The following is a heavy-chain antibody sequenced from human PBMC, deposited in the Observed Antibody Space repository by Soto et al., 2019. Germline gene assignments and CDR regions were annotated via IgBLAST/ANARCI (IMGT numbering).Heavy chain of an antibody. CDR3: ARGEKLLWFGDYYYYGMDV. D-gene: IGHD3-10*01. J-gene: IGHJ6*02. V-gene: IGHV1-2*04. CDR1: GYTFTGYY. Sequence: GASVKVSCKASGYTFTGYYMHWVRQAPGQGLEWMGWINPNSGGTNYAQKFQGWVTMTRDTSISTAYMELSRLRSDDTAVYYCARGEKLLWFGDYYYYGMDVWGQGTRSPSP. CDR2: INPNSGGT.